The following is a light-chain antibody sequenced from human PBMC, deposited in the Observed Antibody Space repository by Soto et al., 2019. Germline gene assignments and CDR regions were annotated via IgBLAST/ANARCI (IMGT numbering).Light chain of an antibody. J-gene: IGLJ3*02. CDR2: EVS. V-gene: IGLV2-14*01. Sequence: QSALTQPASVSGSPGQSITISCTGTSSDVGGYNYVSWYQQHPGKAPNLMIYEVSNRPSGVSNRFSGSKSGNTAPLTISGLQAEDEADYYGSSYTSSSTLVFGGGTKLTVL. CDR3: SSYTSSSTLV. CDR1: SSDVGGYNY.